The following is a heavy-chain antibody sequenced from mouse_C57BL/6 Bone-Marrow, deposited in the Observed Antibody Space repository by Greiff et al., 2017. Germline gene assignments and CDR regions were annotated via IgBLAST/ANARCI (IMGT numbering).Heavy chain of an antibody. Sequence: VQLQQSGAELVRPGSSVKLSCKASGYTFTSYWMHWVKQRPIQGLEWIGNIDPSDSETHYNQKFKDKDTLTVDKSSSTAYMQLSSLTSEDSAVYCCARLLGRAMDYWGQGTSVTVSS. J-gene: IGHJ4*01. CDR2: IDPSDSET. V-gene: IGHV1-52*01. D-gene: IGHD4-1*01. CDR1: GYTFTSYW. CDR3: ARLLGRAMDY.